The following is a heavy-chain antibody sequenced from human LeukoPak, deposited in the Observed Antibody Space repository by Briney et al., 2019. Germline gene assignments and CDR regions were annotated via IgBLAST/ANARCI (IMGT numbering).Heavy chain of an antibody. CDR3: VRHDGRGGATMGAFDS. CDR2: VYYGWTT. CDR1: AASISSSSHH. D-gene: IGHD4/OR15-4a*01. J-gene: IGHJ5*01. Sequence: PSGTLSLTCAVSAASISSSSHHWGWIRQSPGKGLEWIGSVYYGWTTYYSPSLDSRVTISLDTSANQFSLQLNSVTAADTAVYYCVRHDGRGGATMGAFDSWGQGSLVTVSS. V-gene: IGHV4-39*01.